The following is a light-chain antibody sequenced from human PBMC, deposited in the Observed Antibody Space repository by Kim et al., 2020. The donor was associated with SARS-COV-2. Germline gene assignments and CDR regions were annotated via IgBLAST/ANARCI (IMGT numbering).Light chain of an antibody. CDR3: QQRSSWPT. J-gene: IGKJ1*01. Sequence: SSSPGERATRSGRASQSVSCYSACHQQKPGQAHRLLNYDATNRATGIPARISGRGSGKDFILTISRLEHEDFAVYYCQQRSSWPTFGQGTKVDIK. CDR2: DAT. V-gene: IGKV3-11*01. CDR1: QSVSCY.